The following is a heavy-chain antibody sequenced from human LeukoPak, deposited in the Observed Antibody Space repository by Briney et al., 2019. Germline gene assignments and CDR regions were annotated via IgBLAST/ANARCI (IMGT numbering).Heavy chain of an antibody. D-gene: IGHD3-10*01. Sequence: GGSLRLSCAASGFTFSNYWMHWVRQAPGKGLVWVSRINSDGSDTSYADPVKGRFTISRDNAKNTLYLQMNSLRAEDTAVYYCARSAGYYGMDVWGQGTTVTVSS. CDR1: GFTFSNYW. CDR3: ARSAGYYGMDV. V-gene: IGHV3-74*01. CDR2: INSDGSDT. J-gene: IGHJ6*02.